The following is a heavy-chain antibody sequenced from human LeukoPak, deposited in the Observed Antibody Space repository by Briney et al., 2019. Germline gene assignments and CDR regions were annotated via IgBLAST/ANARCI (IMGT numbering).Heavy chain of an antibody. Sequence: GGSLRLSCAASGFTFSSYWMHWVRQAPGKGLVWVSRISTDGNSTNYADSVKGRFTISRDNAKNTLYLQMNSLRAEDTSVYYCAKDQQLQPFHYWGQGTLVTVSS. J-gene: IGHJ4*02. D-gene: IGHD2-2*01. V-gene: IGHV3-74*01. CDR2: ISTDGNST. CDR1: GFTFSSYW. CDR3: AKDQQLQPFHY.